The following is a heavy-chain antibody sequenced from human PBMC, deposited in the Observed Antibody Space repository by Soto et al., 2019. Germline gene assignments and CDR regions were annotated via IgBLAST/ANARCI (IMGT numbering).Heavy chain of an antibody. D-gene: IGHD5-12*01. Sequence: PGGSLRLSCAASGFTFSSYGRHWVRQAPGKGLEWVAVIWYDGSNKYYADSVKGRFTISRDNSKNTLYLQMNSLRAEDTAVYYCARDRAPSRRDGYNYADYWGQGTLVTVSS. CDR2: IWYDGSNK. V-gene: IGHV3-33*01. CDR1: GFTFSSYG. J-gene: IGHJ4*02. CDR3: ARDRAPSRRDGYNYADY.